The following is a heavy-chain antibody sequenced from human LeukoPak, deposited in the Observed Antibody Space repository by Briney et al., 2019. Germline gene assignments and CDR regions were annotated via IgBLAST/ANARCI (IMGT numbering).Heavy chain of an antibody. V-gene: IGHV1-18*01. J-gene: IGHJ6*02. Sequence: SVPVSCKASGYTFPSCGISWVRQAPGQGRAGMGWVNAYNGNTNYAQKLQGRVTMTTDTSTSTAYMELRSLRSDDTAVYYCARDPGYDYGDYDYYYGMDVWGQGTTVTVSS. CDR3: ARDPGYDYGDYDYYYGMDV. D-gene: IGHD4-17*01. CDR1: GYTFPSCG. CDR2: VNAYNGNT.